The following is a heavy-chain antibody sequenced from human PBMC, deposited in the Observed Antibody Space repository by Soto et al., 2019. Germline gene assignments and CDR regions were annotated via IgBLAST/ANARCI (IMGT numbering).Heavy chain of an antibody. J-gene: IGHJ4*02. CDR1: GGSISSSSYY. CDR3: ARHGVKFNSGYDYWVDY. Sequence: QLQLQESGPGLVKPSETLSLTCTVSGGSISSSSYYWGWIRQPPGKGLEWIGSIYYSGSTYYNPSLKSRVTISVDTSKNQFSLKLSSVTAADTAVYYCARHGVKFNSGYDYWVDYWGQGTLVTVSS. D-gene: IGHD5-12*01. CDR2: IYYSGST. V-gene: IGHV4-39*01.